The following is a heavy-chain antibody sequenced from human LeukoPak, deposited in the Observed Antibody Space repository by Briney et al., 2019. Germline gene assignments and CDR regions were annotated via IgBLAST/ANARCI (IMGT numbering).Heavy chain of an antibody. CDR1: GLTFSSSG. CDR3: VKGTSVWYYFDY. V-gene: IGHV3-23*01. D-gene: IGHD6-19*01. J-gene: IGHJ4*02. CDR2: ISGSGGHT. Sequence: GGSLRLSCAASGLTFSSSGMTWVRQAPSKGLEWVSSISGSGGHTEYADSVKGRFTISRDYSKNTLSLQMNSLRAEDTAVYYCVKGTSVWYYFDYWGQGTLVTVSS.